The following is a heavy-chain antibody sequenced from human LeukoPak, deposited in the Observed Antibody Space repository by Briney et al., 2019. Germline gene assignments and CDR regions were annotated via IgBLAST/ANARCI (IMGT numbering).Heavy chain of an antibody. CDR1: GYTFTSYY. Sequence: ASVKVSCKASGYTFTSYYMHWVRQAPGQGLEWMGIINPSGGSTSYAQKFQGRVTMTRDTSTSTVYMELSSLRSEDTAVYYCARDTERTYGSGSYYNSLLYWGQGTLVTVSS. CDR3: ARDTERTYGSGSYYNSLLY. V-gene: IGHV1-46*01. J-gene: IGHJ4*02. D-gene: IGHD3-10*01. CDR2: INPSGGST.